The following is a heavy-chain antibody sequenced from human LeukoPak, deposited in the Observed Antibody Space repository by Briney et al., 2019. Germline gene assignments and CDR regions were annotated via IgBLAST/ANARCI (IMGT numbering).Heavy chain of an antibody. CDR3: GRGNTYYYTSGSNNWFDP. CDR1: GGSISIYY. V-gene: IGHV4-4*07. CDR2: IYTSGST. D-gene: IGHD3-10*01. Sequence: PSETLSLTCTVSGGSISIYYWSWIRQPAGKGLEWIGRIYTSGSTNYNPSLESRVTISLDTSKNQFFLKLSSVTAVDTAVYYCGRGNTYYYTSGSNNWFDPWGQGTLVTVSS. J-gene: IGHJ5*02.